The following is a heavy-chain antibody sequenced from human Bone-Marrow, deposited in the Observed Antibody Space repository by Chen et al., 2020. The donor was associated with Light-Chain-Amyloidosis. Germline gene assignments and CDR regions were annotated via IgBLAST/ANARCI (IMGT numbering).Heavy chain of an antibody. D-gene: IGHD3-16*01. Sequence: QVQLVASGGGAVQPGRSLRLSCAASGFRFRNYAMHWVRQTPDKGLDWLAVISDDGTKKFYRDSVQGRFTISRDNSKTTLYMAMDTLTVEDTAIYYCAREGGGVEGRPFDYWGQGALVTVSS. J-gene: IGHJ4*02. CDR1: GFRFRNYA. V-gene: IGHV3-30-3*01. CDR2: ISDDGTKK. CDR3: AREGGGVEGRPFDY.